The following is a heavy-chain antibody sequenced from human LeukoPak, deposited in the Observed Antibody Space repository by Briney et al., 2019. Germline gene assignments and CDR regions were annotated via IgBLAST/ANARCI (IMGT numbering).Heavy chain of an antibody. CDR1: GFTFSSYG. J-gene: IGHJ4*02. CDR3: AKESLSGSYAMEMGY. Sequence: GRSLRLSCAASGFTFSSYGMHWVRQAPGKGLEWVAVISYDGSNKYYADSVKGRFTISRDNSKNTLYLQMNSLRAEDTAVYYCAKESLSGSYAMEMGYWGQGTLVTVSS. V-gene: IGHV3-30*18. D-gene: IGHD1-26*01. CDR2: ISYDGSNK.